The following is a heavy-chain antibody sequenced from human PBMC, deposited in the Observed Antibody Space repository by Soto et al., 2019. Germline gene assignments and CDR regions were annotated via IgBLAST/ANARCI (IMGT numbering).Heavy chain of an antibody. V-gene: IGHV3-73*01. CDR3: NSDDAFDI. CDR2: IRSKANSYAT. J-gene: IGHJ3*02. CDR1: GFTFSGSA. Sequence: EVQLVEPGGGLVQPGGSLKLSCAASGFTFSGSAMHWVRQASGKGLEWVGRIRSKANSYATAYAASVKGRFTISRDDSKNTAYLQMNSLKTEDTAVYYCNSDDAFDIWGQGTMVTVSS.